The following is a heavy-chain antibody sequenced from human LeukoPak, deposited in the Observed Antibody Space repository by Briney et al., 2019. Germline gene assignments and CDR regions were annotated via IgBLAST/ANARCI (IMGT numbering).Heavy chain of an antibody. V-gene: IGHV3-23*01. J-gene: IGHJ4*02. CDR3: AKDRQVAGKGDGGY. Sequence: GGSLRLSCAASGFTFSSYAMSWFRQAPGKGLEWVSAISGSGGSTYYADSVKGRFTISRDNSKNTLYLQMNSLRAEDTAVYYCAKDRQVAGKGDGGYWGQGTLVTVSS. CDR1: GFTFSSYA. CDR2: ISGSGGST. D-gene: IGHD6-19*01.